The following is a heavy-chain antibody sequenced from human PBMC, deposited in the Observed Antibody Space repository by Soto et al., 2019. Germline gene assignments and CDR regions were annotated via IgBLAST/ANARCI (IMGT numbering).Heavy chain of an antibody. D-gene: IGHD7-27*01. J-gene: IGHJ4*02. V-gene: IGHV3-74*01. CDR2: IKTDGSST. CDR1: GFTFSSYW. Sequence: PGGSLRLSCAASGFTFSSYWMHWVRQAPGKGLVWVSRIKTDGSSTSYADSVKGRFTISRDNAQNTLYLQMNSLRAEDTALYYCARVGTGAYYFDYWGLGTLVTVSS. CDR3: ARVGTGAYYFDY.